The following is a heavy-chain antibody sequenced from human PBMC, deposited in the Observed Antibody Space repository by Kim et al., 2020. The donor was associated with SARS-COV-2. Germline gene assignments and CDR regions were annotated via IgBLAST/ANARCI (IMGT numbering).Heavy chain of an antibody. Sequence: DSWQGRFTISRDYAKKSLYLQMNSMRTEDAAFYYCAKDTGGSRTSSRDFDSWGQGTLVTVSS. CDR3: AKDTGGSRTSSRDFDS. J-gene: IGHJ4*02. V-gene: IGHV3-9*01. D-gene: IGHD6-6*01.